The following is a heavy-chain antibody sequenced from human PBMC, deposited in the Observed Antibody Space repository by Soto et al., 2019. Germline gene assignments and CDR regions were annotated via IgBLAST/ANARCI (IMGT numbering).Heavy chain of an antibody. CDR2: INAGNVNT. CDR3: ARAPGAAIDY. J-gene: IGHJ4*02. CDR1: GYTFTSYA. V-gene: IGHV1-3*05. Sequence: QVQLVQSGAEEKKPGASVKVSCKASGYTFTSYAMNWVRQAPGQGLEWMGWINAGNVNTKFSQKFQGRVTITRDTSASTAYMELSSLRSEDTAVYYCARAPGAAIDYWGQGTLVTVSS.